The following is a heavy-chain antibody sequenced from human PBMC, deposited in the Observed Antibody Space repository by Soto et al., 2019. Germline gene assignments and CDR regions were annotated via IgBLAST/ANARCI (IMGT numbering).Heavy chain of an antibody. D-gene: IGHD2-21*02. J-gene: IGHJ4*02. CDR2: ISNDGRRK. Sequence: GGSLRLSCAASGFSLSTNTMHWVRQVPGKGLEWVASISNDGRRKYYADFVKGRFTISRDTANNILYLEMNSLRAEDTSLYYCARVATAMTYDFWGQGTQVTVPQ. V-gene: IGHV3-30*04. CDR3: ARVATAMTYDF. CDR1: GFSLSTNT.